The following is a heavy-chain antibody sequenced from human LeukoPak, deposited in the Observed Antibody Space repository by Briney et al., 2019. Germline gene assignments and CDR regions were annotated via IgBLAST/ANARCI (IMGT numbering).Heavy chain of an antibody. J-gene: IGHJ4*02. CDR1: GYTFSGYY. CDR2: MNPNSGAT. Sequence: ASVKVSXKASGYTFSGYYIHWVRQAPGQGLEWMGWMNPNSGATNNAQKFQGRVTLGRDTSISTAYMELSKLRSDDTAVYYYARSGITTIPNFDYWGQGTLVTVSS. D-gene: IGHD5-12*01. CDR3: ARSGITTIPNFDY. V-gene: IGHV1-2*02.